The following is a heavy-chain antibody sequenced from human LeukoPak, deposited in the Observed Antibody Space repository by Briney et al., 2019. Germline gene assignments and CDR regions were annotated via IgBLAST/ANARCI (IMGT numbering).Heavy chain of an antibody. V-gene: IGHV1-18*01. J-gene: IGHJ6*03. CDR1: GYTFTSYG. CDR3: AREQKGFGNMMGMKGADYYYYYMDV. Sequence: GASVKVSCKASGYTFTSYGISWVRQAPGQGLEWMGWISAYNGNTNYAQKLQGRVTMTTDTSTSTAYMELRSLRSDDTAVYYYAREQKGFGNMMGMKGADYYYYYMDVWGKGTTVTVSS. CDR2: ISAYNGNT. D-gene: IGHD3-10*01.